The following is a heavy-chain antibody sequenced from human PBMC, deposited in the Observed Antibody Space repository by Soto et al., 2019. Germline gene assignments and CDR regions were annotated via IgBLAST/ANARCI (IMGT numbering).Heavy chain of an antibody. D-gene: IGHD3-3*01. CDR3: ARGGGVGVAGSAAFDM. Sequence: QLHLVQSGAVVKKPGASVTVSCSASGYPVTAYYMHWVRQAPGRGLEWMGGINPATGAAKYTQTFPGRVTMTRDTSTSTVFMELSGLPSEDTAVFHWARGGGVGVAGSAAFDMWGQGTLVTVSS. V-gene: IGHV1-2*02. CDR2: INPATGAA. J-gene: IGHJ3*02. CDR1: GYPVTAYY.